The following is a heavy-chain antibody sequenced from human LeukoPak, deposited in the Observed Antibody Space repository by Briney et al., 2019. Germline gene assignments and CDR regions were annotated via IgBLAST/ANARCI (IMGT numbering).Heavy chain of an antibody. CDR1: GFTFSNFA. J-gene: IGHJ4*02. Sequence: PGRSLRLSCAASGFTFSNFAMSWVRQAPGKGLEWVSAVTTGGDNTYYTDSVKGRFTISRDNSKNTLYLQMNSLRDEDTAVYYCASSGSYRFDYWGQGTLVTVSS. CDR3: ASSGSYRFDY. D-gene: IGHD1-26*01. CDR2: VTTGGDNT. V-gene: IGHV3-23*01.